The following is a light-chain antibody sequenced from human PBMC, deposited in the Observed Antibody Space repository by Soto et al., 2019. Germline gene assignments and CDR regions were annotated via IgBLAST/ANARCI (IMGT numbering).Light chain of an antibody. Sequence: DIQMTQSPSSVSASVGDRVTITCRASQDINNWLVWYQQKPGKAPKLLAFATSSLQSGVSSRFSGSRSGTEFTLTISSLQPEDIATYYCQQASSVPWTFGQGTKVEIK. CDR2: ATS. CDR3: QQASSVPWT. J-gene: IGKJ1*01. V-gene: IGKV1D-12*01. CDR1: QDINNW.